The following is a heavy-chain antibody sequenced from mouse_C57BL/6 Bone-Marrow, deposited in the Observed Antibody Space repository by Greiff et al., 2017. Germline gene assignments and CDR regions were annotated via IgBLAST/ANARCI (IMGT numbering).Heavy chain of an antibody. Sequence: EVQLQQSGPELVKPGASVKISCKASGYSFTGYYMNWVKQSPDKSLEWLGEINPSTGGTTYNQKFKAKATLTVDKSSSTASMQLKSLTSEDSAVYYCARYARHDGYYYVDYWGQGTTLTVSS. CDR1: GYSFTGYY. J-gene: IGHJ2*01. D-gene: IGHD2-3*01. CDR2: INPSTGGT. CDR3: ARYARHDGYYYVDY. V-gene: IGHV1-42*01.